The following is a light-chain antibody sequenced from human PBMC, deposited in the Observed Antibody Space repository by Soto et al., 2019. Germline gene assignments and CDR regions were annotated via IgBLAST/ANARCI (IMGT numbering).Light chain of an antibody. V-gene: IGKV3-20*01. Sequence: EVVLTQSPGTLSLSPGERATLSCRASQSVSSSYIAWYQQKPGQAPRLLIFGTSSRATGIPGRFSGSRSGTDFTLTISRLEPEDFAVYYCQQYGRSPYTFGQGTKLEIK. CDR2: GTS. CDR1: QSVSSSY. J-gene: IGKJ2*01. CDR3: QQYGRSPYT.